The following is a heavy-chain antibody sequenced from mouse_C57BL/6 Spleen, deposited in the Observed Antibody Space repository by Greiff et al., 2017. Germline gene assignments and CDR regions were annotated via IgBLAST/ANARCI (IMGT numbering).Heavy chain of an antibody. V-gene: IGHV5-4*03. D-gene: IGHD1-1*01. Sequence: EVNVVESGGGLVKPGGSLKLSCAASGFTFSSYAMSWVRQTPEKRLEWVATISDGGSYTYYPDNVKGRFTISRDNAKNNLYLQMSHLKSEDTAMYYCARYYYGSSYYFDYWGQGTTLTVSS. CDR3: ARYYYGSSYYFDY. CDR2: ISDGGSYT. J-gene: IGHJ2*01. CDR1: GFTFSSYA.